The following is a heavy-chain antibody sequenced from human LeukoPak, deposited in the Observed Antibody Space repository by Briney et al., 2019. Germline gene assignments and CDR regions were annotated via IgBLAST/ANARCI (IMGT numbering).Heavy chain of an antibody. Sequence: ASVKVSCKXSGGTFSSYAISWVRQAPGQGLERMGGIIPIFGTANYSQKFQGRVTITTDESTSTAYMELSSLRSEDTAVYYCARDLSGWYVGGFQHWGQGTLVTVSS. CDR2: IIPIFGTA. CDR1: GGTFSSYA. J-gene: IGHJ1*01. V-gene: IGHV1-69*05. CDR3: ARDLSGWYVGGFQH. D-gene: IGHD6-19*01.